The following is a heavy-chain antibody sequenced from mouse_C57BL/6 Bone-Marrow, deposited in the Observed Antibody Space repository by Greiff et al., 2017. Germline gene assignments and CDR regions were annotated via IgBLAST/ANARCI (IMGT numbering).Heavy chain of an antibody. Sequence: QVQLQQPGAELVMPGASVKLSCKASGYTFTSYWMHWVKQRPGQGLEWIGEIDPSDSYPNYNPKFKGKSTLTVDKSSSTAYMQLGILTSEDSAVYYCAREPYFDYWGQGTTLTVSS. CDR1: GYTFTSYW. CDR3: AREPYFDY. CDR2: IDPSDSYP. V-gene: IGHV1-69*01. J-gene: IGHJ2*01.